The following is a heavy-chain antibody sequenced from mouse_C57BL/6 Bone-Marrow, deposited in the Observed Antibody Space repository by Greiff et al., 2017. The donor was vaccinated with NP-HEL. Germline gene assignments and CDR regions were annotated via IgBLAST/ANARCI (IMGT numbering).Heavy chain of an antibody. V-gene: IGHV1-82*01. CDR1: GYAFSSSW. J-gene: IGHJ3*01. D-gene: IGHD2-1*01. CDR2: IYPGDGDT. Sequence: VMLVESGPELVKPGASVKISCKASGYAFSSSWMNWVKQRPGKGLEWIGRIYPGDGDTNYNGKFKGKATLTADKSSSTAYMQLSSLTSEDSAVYFCASGLYYGNSSWFAYWGQGTLVTVSA. CDR3: ASGLYYGNSSWFAY.